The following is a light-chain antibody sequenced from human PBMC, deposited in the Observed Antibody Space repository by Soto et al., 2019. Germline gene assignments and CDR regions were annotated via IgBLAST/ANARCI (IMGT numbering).Light chain of an antibody. V-gene: IGKV1-5*01. CDR2: DAS. Sequence: DIQMTQSHSTLSASVGDRVTITCRASQSISSWLAWYQQKPGKAPKLLIYDASSLESGVPSRFSGSGSGTEFTLTISSLQPDDFATYYCQQYNSYSATFGQGTKVELK. CDR3: QQYNSYSAT. J-gene: IGKJ1*01. CDR1: QSISSW.